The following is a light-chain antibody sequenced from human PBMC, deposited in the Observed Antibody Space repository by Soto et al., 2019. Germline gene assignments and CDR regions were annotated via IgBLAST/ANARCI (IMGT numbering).Light chain of an antibody. Sequence: QSVLTQPASVSGSPGQSITISCTGTSRDIGTSNLVSWYQQYPGKAPKLMIYEVTKRPSGISYRFSGSKSGNTASLTISGLQPEDEADYYCYSFTDISTSLFVFGNGTKVTVL. CDR1: SRDIGTSNL. V-gene: IGLV2-23*02. J-gene: IGLJ1*01. CDR2: EVT. CDR3: YSFTDISTSLFV.